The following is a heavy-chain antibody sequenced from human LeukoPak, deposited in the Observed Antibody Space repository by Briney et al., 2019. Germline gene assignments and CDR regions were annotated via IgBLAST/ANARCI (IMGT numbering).Heavy chain of an antibody. CDR3: ARVPGVTRYFDY. D-gene: IGHD4-23*01. J-gene: IGHJ4*02. V-gene: IGHV4-59*08. CDR1: GGSINSYY. Sequence: PSETLSLTCTVSGGSINSYYWSWIRQPPGKGLEWIGYIFYSGSTNYNPSLKSRVTISVDTSKNQFSLKLSSVTAADTAVYYCARVPGVTRYFDYWGQGILVTVSS. CDR2: IFYSGST.